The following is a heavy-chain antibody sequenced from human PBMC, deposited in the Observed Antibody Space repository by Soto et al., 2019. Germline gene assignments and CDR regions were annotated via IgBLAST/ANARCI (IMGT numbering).Heavy chain of an antibody. CDR2: INPDNGNT. D-gene: IGHD1-7*01. CDR3: AGYNWNYYFDP. V-gene: IGHV1-3*01. J-gene: IGHJ5*02. CDR1: GYTFTRYT. Sequence: ASVKVSRKASGYTFTRYTMNWVRQAPGQMLEWMGWINPDNGNTKSSQKFQDRVIITRDTSASTAYMDLSSLRSEDTAVYYSAGYNWNYYFDPWGQGTLVTVSS.